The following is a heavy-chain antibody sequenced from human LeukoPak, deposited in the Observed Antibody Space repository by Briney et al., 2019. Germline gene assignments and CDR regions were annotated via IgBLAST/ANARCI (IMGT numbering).Heavy chain of an antibody. CDR2: IYYSGST. Sequence: SETLSLTCTVSGGSISSYYWSWIRQPPGEGLEWIGYIYYSGSTNYNPSLKSRVIISVDTSKNQFSLKVSSVTAADSAVYYCASSFSGHFQYWGQGTLVTVSS. J-gene: IGHJ1*01. D-gene: IGHD2/OR15-2a*01. CDR3: ASSFSGHFQY. CDR1: GGSISSYY. V-gene: IGHV4-59*01.